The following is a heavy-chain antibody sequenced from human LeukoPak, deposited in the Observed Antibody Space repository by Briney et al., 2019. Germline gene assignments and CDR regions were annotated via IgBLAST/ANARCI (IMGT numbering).Heavy chain of an antibody. CDR2: INHSGST. J-gene: IGHJ4*02. CDR1: GGSFSGYY. Sequence: KSSETLSLTCAVYGGSFSGYYWSWIRQPPGKGLEWIGEINHSGSTNYNPSLKSRVTISVDTSKNQFSLKLSSVTAADTAVYYCARFGYGSGWPRAGWGQGTLVTVSS. V-gene: IGHV4-34*01. D-gene: IGHD6-19*01. CDR3: ARFGYGSGWPRAG.